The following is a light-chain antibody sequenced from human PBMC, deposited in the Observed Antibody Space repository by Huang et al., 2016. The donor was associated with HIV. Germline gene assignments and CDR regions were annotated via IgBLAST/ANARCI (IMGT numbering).Light chain of an antibody. CDR3: QQYDNLPFT. V-gene: IGKV1-33*01. Sequence: DIQMTQSPSSLSASVGDRVTITCQASQDISNYLNWYQQKTGKAPKLLIYDASNLETGVPSRCSGSGSGTDFTFTISSLQPEDIATYYCQQYDNLPFTFGPGTKVDIK. J-gene: IGKJ3*01. CDR1: QDISNY. CDR2: DAS.